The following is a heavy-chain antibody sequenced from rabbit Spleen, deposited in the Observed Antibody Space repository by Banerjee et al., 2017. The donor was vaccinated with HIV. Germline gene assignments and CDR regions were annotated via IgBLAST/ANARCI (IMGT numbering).Heavy chain of an antibody. D-gene: IGHD2-1*01. Sequence: QSLEESGGDLVKPGASLTLTCTASGFSFSSSYYMCWVRQAPGKGPEWIACIYNVDGSTYYANWAKGRLTISKASSTTVTLQMTSLTVADTATYFCARGSAMMTMVITGYYLHLWGPGTLVTVS. CDR1: GFSFSSSYY. V-gene: IGHV1S40*01. J-gene: IGHJ4*01. CDR2: IYNVDGST. CDR3: ARGSAMMTMVITGYYLHL.